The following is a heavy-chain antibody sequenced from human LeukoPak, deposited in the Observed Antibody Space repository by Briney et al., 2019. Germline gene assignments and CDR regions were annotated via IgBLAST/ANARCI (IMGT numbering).Heavy chain of an antibody. D-gene: IGHD6-19*01. CDR2: MDPNSGNT. J-gene: IGHJ6*03. CDR1: GYTFTSYD. V-gene: IGHV1-8*01. Sequence: ASVKVSCKASGYTFTSYDINWVRQATGQGLEWMGWMDPNSGNTGYAQKFQGRVTMTRNTSISTAYMELSSLRSEDTAVYYCARGEYQWLTQNYYYYYMDVWGKGTTVTVSS. CDR3: ARGEYQWLTQNYYYYYMDV.